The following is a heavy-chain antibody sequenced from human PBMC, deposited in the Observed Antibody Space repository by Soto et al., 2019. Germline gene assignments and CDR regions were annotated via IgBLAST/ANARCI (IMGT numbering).Heavy chain of an antibody. J-gene: IGHJ3*02. CDR1: GYTFTSYG. Sequence: QVQLVQSGAEVKKPGASVKVSCKASGYTFTSYGISWVRQAPGQGLEWVGWISAYNGNTNYAQKLQGRVTMTTDTSTSTAYMELSSLRSDDTAVYYCARSLWKQLDPDDAFDIWGQGTMVTVSS. D-gene: IGHD6-13*01. CDR2: ISAYNGNT. CDR3: ARSLWKQLDPDDAFDI. V-gene: IGHV1-18*01.